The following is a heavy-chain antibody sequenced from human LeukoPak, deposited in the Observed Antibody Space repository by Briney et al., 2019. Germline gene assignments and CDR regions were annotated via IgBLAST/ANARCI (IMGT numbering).Heavy chain of an antibody. Sequence: PGASLRLSCAASGFTLSNYAMSCVRQAPGKGLEWVSNINYNGSNTYYADSVKGRFTISRDNSKNTLYLQMNTLRVEDTAVYYCAKVIREVDMSHDYWGQGALVTVSS. CDR3: AKVIREVDMSHDY. V-gene: IGHV3-23*01. CDR1: GFTLSNYA. D-gene: IGHD5-12*01. J-gene: IGHJ4*02. CDR2: INYNGSNT.